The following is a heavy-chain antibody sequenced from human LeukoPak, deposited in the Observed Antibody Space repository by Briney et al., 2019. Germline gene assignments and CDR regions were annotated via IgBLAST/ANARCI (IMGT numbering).Heavy chain of an antibody. CDR3: AGGYHDAFDI. J-gene: IGHJ3*02. Sequence: PGGSLRLSCAASGFTFSSYEMNWVRQAPGKGLEWVSYISSSGSTIYYADSVKGRFTISRDNAKNSLYLQMNSLRAEDTAVYYCAGGYHDAFDIWGQGTMVTVSS. CDR1: GFTFSSYE. D-gene: IGHD6-13*01. V-gene: IGHV3-48*03. CDR2: ISSSGSTI.